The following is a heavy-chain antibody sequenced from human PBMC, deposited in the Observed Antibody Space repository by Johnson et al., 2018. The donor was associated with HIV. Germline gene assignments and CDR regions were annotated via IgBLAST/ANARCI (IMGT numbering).Heavy chain of an antibody. Sequence: QVQLVESGGGVVQPGGSLRLSCAASGFTFSSYGMHWVRQAPGKGLEWVAVIWYDGSNKYYADSVKGRFTISRDNSKNTLYLQMGSLRAEDMAVYYCARGIMITFGGVIPNDAFDIWGQGTMVTVSS. CDR3: ARGIMITFGGVIPNDAFDI. J-gene: IGHJ3*02. D-gene: IGHD3-16*02. V-gene: IGHV3-33*01. CDR2: IWYDGSNK. CDR1: GFTFSSYG.